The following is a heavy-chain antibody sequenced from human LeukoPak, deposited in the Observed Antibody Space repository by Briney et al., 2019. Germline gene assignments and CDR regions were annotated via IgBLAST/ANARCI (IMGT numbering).Heavy chain of an antibody. D-gene: IGHD3-22*01. CDR3: ARAKENYYDSSGYYY. J-gene: IGHJ4*02. CDR2: PSGGST. Sequence: PSGGSTSYAQKFQGRVTMTRDTSISTAYMELSRLRSDDTAVYYCARAKENYYDSSGYYYWGQGTLVTVSS. V-gene: IGHV1-2*02.